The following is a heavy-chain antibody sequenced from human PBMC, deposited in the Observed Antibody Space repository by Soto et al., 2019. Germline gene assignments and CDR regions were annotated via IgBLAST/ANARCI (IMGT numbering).Heavy chain of an antibody. CDR2: ISGSDGKT. D-gene: IGHD3-3*01. Sequence: GGSLRLSCAASVFSFGSYALIWVRRAPGKGLEWVSTISGSDGKTFYADSVKGRFSISRDTSQSTLYLQMNSLRADDTAMYYCARWSYLDYWGQGTRVTVSS. J-gene: IGHJ4*02. V-gene: IGHV3-23*01. CDR1: VFSFGSYA. CDR3: ARWSYLDY.